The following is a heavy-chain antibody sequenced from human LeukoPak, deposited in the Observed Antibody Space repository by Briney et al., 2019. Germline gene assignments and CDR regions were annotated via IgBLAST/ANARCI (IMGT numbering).Heavy chain of an antibody. CDR2: IYTSGST. V-gene: IGHV4-4*07. CDR3: ASDRGYGGNSGGFDY. J-gene: IGHJ4*02. D-gene: IGHD4-23*01. CDR1: GGSISSYY. Sequence: SETLSLTCTVSGGSISSYYWSWIRQPAGKGLEWIGRIYTSGSTNYNPSLKSRVTISVDTSKNQFSLKLSSVTAADTAVYYCASDRGYGGNSGGFDYWGQGTLVTVSS.